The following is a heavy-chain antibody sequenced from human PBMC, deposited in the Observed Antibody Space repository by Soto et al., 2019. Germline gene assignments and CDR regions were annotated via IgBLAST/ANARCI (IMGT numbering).Heavy chain of an antibody. J-gene: IGHJ4*02. D-gene: IGHD1-20*01. V-gene: IGHV3-23*01. Sequence: EVQLLESGGDLVQPGGSLRLSCAASGFTFRGDAMSWVCQAPGKGLEWVSSISGSGEMTHYADSVKGRFTISRDNAKNTLYLQMESLRAEDTALYYCARSEMTYNWNDWGQGALVTVSS. CDR3: ARSEMTYNWND. CDR2: ISGSGEMT. CDR1: GFTFRGDA.